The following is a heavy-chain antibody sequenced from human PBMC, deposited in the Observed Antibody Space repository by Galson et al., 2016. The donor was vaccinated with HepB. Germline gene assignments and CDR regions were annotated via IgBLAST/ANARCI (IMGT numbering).Heavy chain of an antibody. Sequence: SVKVSCKASGGTFSDYTINWVRQAPGQGLEWMGKIIPMFASANYAQTFHGRVTISVDKSSNTVYMELSSLRSDDTALYYCAREESEQSRYYGMDVWVQGTPGTVS. CDR3: AREESEQSRYYGMDV. V-gene: IGHV1-69*08. CDR2: IIPMFASA. CDR1: GGTFSDYT. J-gene: IGHJ6*02. D-gene: IGHD1/OR15-1a*01.